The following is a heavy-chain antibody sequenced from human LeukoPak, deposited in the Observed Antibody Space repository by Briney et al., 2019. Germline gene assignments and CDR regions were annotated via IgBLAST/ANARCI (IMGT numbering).Heavy chain of an antibody. CDR1: GGSISSGSYY. V-gene: IGHV4-61*02. D-gene: IGHD6-19*01. Sequence: SEILSLTCTVSGGSISSGSYYWSWIRQPAGKGLEWIGRIYTSGSTNYNPSLKSRVTISVDTSKNQFSLKLSSVTAADTAVYYCAGAPRLAVAGTHFDYWGQGTLVTVSS. CDR3: AGAPRLAVAGTHFDY. J-gene: IGHJ4*02. CDR2: IYTSGST.